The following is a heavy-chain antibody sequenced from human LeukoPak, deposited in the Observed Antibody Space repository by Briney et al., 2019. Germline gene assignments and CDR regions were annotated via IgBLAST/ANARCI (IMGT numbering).Heavy chain of an antibody. CDR2: VRSETDGGTT. V-gene: IGHV3-15*01. J-gene: IGHJ5*02. Sequence: KPGGSLRLSCAASGFTFSNAWMSWVRQAPGKGLEWVSRVRSETDGGTTDYAAPVQGGFTISRDDSKNTLYLQMNSLETDDTAVYYCTTLSYAAAPTWGQGTLVTVSS. CDR3: TTLSYAAAPT. D-gene: IGHD2-2*01. CDR1: GFTFSNAW.